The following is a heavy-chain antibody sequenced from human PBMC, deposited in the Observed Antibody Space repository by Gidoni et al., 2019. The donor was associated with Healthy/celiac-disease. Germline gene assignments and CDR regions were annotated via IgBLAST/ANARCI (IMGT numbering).Heavy chain of an antibody. J-gene: IGHJ4*02. CDR1: GGSISSYY. V-gene: IGHV4-59*01. D-gene: IGHD5-18*01. CDR2: IYYSGST. CDR3: ARANGVQLWLPFDY. Sequence: QVQLQESGPGLVKHSETLSLTCTVSGGSISSYYWSWLRQPPGKGLEWIGYIYYSGSTNYNPSLKRRVTISVDTAKNQFSLKLSSVTAADTAVYYCARANGVQLWLPFDYWGQGTLVTVSS.